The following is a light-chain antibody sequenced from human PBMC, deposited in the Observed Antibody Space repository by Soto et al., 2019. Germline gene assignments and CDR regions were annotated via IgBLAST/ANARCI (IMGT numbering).Light chain of an antibody. Sequence: QSALPQPASVSGSPGQSITISCTGTSSDIGGYNYVSWYQQHPGKAPKLLIYDVSNRPSGISNRFSGSKSGNTASLTISGLQADDEADYYCSSYTTSSTRVFGTGTKLTV. CDR3: SSYTTSSTRV. CDR1: SSDIGGYNY. J-gene: IGLJ1*01. CDR2: DVS. V-gene: IGLV2-14*03.